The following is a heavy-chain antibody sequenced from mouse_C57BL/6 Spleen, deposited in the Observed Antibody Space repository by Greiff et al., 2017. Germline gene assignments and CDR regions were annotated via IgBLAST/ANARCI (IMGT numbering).Heavy chain of an antibody. CDR2: ISSGGDYI. V-gene: IGHV5-9-1*02. CDR3: TRENWDTFDY. Sequence: DVMLVESGEGLVKPGGSLKLSCAASGFTFSSYAMSWVRQTPEKRLEWVAYISSGGDYIYYADTVKGRFTISRDNARNTLYLQMSSLKSEDTAMYYCTRENWDTFDYWGQGTTLTVSS. J-gene: IGHJ2*01. D-gene: IGHD4-1*01. CDR1: GFTFSSYA.